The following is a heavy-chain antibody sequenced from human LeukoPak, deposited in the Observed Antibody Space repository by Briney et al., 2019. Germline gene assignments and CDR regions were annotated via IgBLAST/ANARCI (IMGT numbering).Heavy chain of an antibody. CDR3: ARGGSYYVY. J-gene: IGHJ4*02. V-gene: IGHV4-59*08. CDR2: IYYSGST. D-gene: IGHD1-26*01. Sequence: SETQSLTCTVSGGSISSYYWSWIRQPPGKGLEWIGYIYYSGSTNYNPSLKSRVTISVDTSKNQFSLKLSSVTAADTAVYYCARGGSYYVYWGQGTLVTVSS. CDR1: GGSISSYY.